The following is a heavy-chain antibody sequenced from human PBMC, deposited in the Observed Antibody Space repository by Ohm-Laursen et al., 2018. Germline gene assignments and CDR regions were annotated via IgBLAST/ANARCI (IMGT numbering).Heavy chain of an antibody. CDR3: AREGSTGWYGGDY. J-gene: IGHJ4*02. D-gene: IGHD6-19*01. Sequence: SVKVSCNAFGYTFTSYGITWVRQAPGQGLEWMGWISAYNGNTKYAQKLQGRVTMTTDTSTTTAYMELRSLRSDDTAVYYCAREGSTGWYGGDYWGQGTLVTVSS. CDR1: GYTFTSYG. CDR2: ISAYNGNT. V-gene: IGHV1-18*01.